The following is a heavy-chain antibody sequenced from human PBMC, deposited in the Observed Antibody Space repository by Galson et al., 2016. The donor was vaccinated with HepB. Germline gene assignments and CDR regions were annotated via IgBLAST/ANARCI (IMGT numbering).Heavy chain of an antibody. CDR3: AIMGSRGWYQYYYGMDT. Sequence: QSGAEVKKPGESLKISCKAFGYTFTNRWIGWVRQMPGKGLEWMGIIYPGDSDTTYSSSFQGQVTISVDKSINTAYLQWSSLKASDTAMYYCAIMGSRGWYQYYYGMDTWGQGTTGTVTS. V-gene: IGHV5-51*01. J-gene: IGHJ6*02. D-gene: IGHD6-19*01. CDR1: GYTFTNRW. CDR2: IYPGDSDT.